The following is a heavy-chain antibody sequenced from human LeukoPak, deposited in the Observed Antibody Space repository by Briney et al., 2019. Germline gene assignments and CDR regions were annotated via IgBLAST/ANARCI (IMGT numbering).Heavy chain of an antibody. D-gene: IGHD2-15*01. CDR2: ISGSGGST. J-gene: IGHJ2*01. Sequence: PGRSLRLSCAASGFTFSSYAMSWVRQAPGKGLEWVSGISGSGGSTYYADSVKGRFTISRDNSKNTLYLQMNSLRAEDTAVYYCAKQRRVAADYWDFDLWGRGTLVTVSS. V-gene: IGHV3-23*01. CDR1: GFTFSSYA. CDR3: AKQRRVAADYWDFDL.